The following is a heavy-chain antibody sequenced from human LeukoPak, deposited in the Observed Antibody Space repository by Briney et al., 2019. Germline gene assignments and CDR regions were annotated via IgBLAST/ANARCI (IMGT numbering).Heavy chain of an antibody. CDR2: IYSGGST. CDR3: ARDYTGYSSSWYAFDI. V-gene: IGHV3-66*01. D-gene: IGHD6-13*01. Sequence: GGSLRLSCAASGFTVSSNYMNWVRQAPGKGLEWVSVIYSGGSTDYADSVKGRFTISRDNSKNTLYLQMNSLRAEDTAVYYCARDYTGYSSSWYAFDIWGQGTMVTVSS. CDR1: GFTVSSNY. J-gene: IGHJ3*02.